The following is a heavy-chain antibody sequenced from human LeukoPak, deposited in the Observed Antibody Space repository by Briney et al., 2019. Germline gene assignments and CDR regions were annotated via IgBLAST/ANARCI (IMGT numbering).Heavy chain of an antibody. CDR1: GGTFSSYA. CDR3: AREFRFLEWPERYFDL. CDR2: IIPIFGTA. V-gene: IGHV1-69*13. Sequence: SVKVSCKASGGTFSSYAISWVRQAPGQGLEWMGGIIPIFGTANYAQKFQGRVTITADESTSTAYMELSSLRSEDTAVYYCAREFRFLEWPERYFDLWGRGTLVTVSS. D-gene: IGHD3-3*01. J-gene: IGHJ2*01.